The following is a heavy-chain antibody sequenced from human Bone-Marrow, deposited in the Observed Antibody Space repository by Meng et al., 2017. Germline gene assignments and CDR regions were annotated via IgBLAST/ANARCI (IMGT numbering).Heavy chain of an antibody. Sequence: VQVVESGGGLVKPGGSLRLSCAASGFTFSDNYMSWVRQAPGKGLEWVSGISVSGGSTYYADSVKGRFTISRDNSKNTLYLQMNSLRAEDTAVYYCGRDTRRVNYDYWGQGTLVTVSS. CDR2: ISVSGGST. D-gene: IGHD3-10*01. J-gene: IGHJ4*02. CDR3: GRDTRRVNYDY. CDR1: GFTFSDNY. V-gene: IGHV3-23*04.